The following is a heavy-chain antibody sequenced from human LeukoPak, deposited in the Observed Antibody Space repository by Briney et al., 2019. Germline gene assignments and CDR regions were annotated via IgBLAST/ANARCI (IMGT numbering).Heavy chain of an antibody. CDR2: ISAYNGNT. CDR3: AREMEDIVVVPAALYYYYYGMDV. CDR1: GYTFTSYG. D-gene: IGHD2-2*01. J-gene: IGHJ6*02. V-gene: IGHV1-18*01. Sequence: ASVKVSSKASGYTFTSYGISWVRQAPGQGLEWMGWISAYNGNTNYAQKLQGRVTMTTDTSTSTAYMELRSLRSDDTAVYYCAREMEDIVVVPAALYYYYYGMDVWGQGTTVTVSS.